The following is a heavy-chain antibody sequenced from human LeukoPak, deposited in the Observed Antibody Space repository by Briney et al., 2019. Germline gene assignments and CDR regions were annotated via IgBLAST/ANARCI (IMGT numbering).Heavy chain of an antibody. CDR3: ARVPPSSFGDYSFFDY. D-gene: IGHD3-10*01. Sequence: GRSLRLSCAASGFTFSSYGMHWVRQAPGKGLEWVAVISYDGSNKYYADSVKGRFPISRDNSKNTLYLQMNSLRAEDTAVYYCARVPPSSFGDYSFFDYWGQGTLVTVPS. V-gene: IGHV3-30*03. CDR1: GFTFSSYG. J-gene: IGHJ4*02. CDR2: ISYDGSNK.